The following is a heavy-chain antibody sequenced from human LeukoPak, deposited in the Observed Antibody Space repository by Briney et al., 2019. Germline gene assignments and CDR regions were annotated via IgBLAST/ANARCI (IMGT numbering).Heavy chain of an antibody. CDR2: ISYDGSNK. D-gene: IGHD4-17*01. V-gene: IGHV3-30*03. Sequence: PGGSLRLSCAASGFTFSSYGMHWVRQAPGKGLGWVAVISYDGSNKYYADSVKGRFTISRDNSKNTLYLQMNSLRAEDTAVYYCAREGTGGYGDYSTTYYYYGMDVWGQGTTVTVSS. CDR3: AREGTGGYGDYSTTYYYYGMDV. J-gene: IGHJ6*02. CDR1: GFTFSSYG.